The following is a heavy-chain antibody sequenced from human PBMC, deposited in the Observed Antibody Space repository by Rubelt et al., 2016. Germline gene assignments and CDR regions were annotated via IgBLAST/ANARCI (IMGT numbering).Heavy chain of an antibody. J-gene: IGHJ6*03. D-gene: IGHD5-18*01. CDR1: GGSISSYY. V-gene: IGHV4-59*01. Sequence: QVQLQESGPGLVKPSETLSLTCTVSGGSISSYYWSWIRQPPGKGLEWIGYIYYSGSTNYNPSLKSRGTRSVDTSKNQCSLKLSSVTAADTAVYYCARHRAMDYYYMDVWGKGTTVTVSS. CDR3: ARHRAMDYYYMDV. CDR2: IYYSGST.